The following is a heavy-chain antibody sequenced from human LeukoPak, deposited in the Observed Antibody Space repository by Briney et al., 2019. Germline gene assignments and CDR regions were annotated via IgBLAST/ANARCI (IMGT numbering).Heavy chain of an antibody. V-gene: IGHV3-23*01. J-gene: IGHJ6*02. CDR1: GFTFSSYA. CDR2: ISGSGGST. Sequence: GGSLRLPCAASGFTFSSYAMSWVRQAPGKGLKWVSTISGSGGSTYYADSVKGRFTISRDNSKNTPYLQMNSLRAEDTAVYYCAKGGDGRYYDSSGSFFYYYGMDVWGQGTTVTVSS. CDR3: AKGGDGRYYDSSGSFFYYYGMDV. D-gene: IGHD3-22*01.